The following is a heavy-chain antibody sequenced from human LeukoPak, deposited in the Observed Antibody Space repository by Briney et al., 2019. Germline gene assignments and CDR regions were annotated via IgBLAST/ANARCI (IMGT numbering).Heavy chain of an antibody. CDR3: ARVTGYMTEDYFDY. D-gene: IGHD6-13*01. Sequence: PSETLSLTCTVSGGSINSYYWSWIRQPPGKGLEWIGYIYYSGSTKYNPSLKSRVTISVDTSKNQFSLRLSSVTAADTAVYYCARVTGYMTEDYFDYWGQGTLITVSS. CDR2: IYYSGST. CDR1: GGSINSYY. J-gene: IGHJ4*02. V-gene: IGHV4-59*01.